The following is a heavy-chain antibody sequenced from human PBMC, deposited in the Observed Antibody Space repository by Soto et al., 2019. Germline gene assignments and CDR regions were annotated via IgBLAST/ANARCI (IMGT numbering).Heavy chain of an antibody. V-gene: IGHV4-31*03. Sequence: QVQLQESGPGLVKPSQTLSLTCTVSGGSISSGGYYWSWIRQHPGKGLEWIGYIYYSGSTYCNPSLKRRVTMSVDTSKNQFSLKLSSVLAADTAVYYCARSVARLSFDIWGQGTMVTVSS. J-gene: IGHJ3*02. CDR1: GGSISSGGYY. CDR2: IYYSGST. D-gene: IGHD3-16*01. CDR3: ARSVARLSFDI.